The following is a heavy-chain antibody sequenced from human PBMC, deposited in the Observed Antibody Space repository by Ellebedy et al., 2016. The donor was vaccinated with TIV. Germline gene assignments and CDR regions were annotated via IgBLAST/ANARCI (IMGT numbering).Heavy chain of an antibody. CDR1: GGSISSYY. Sequence: SETLSLTCTVSGGSISSYYWGWIRQPPGKGLEWIGSIYYSGSTYYNPSLKSRVTISVDTSKNQFSLKLSSVTAADTAVYYCARQDVGWELLIPYYFDYWGQGTLVTVSS. CDR2: IYYSGST. V-gene: IGHV4-39*01. CDR3: ARQDVGWELLIPYYFDY. D-gene: IGHD1-26*01. J-gene: IGHJ4*02.